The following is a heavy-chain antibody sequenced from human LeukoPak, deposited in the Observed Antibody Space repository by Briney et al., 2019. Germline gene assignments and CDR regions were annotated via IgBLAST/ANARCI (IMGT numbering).Heavy chain of an antibody. CDR2: ISSSSSYI. Sequence: GGSLRLSCAASGFTFSSYSMNWVRQAPGKGLEWVSSISSSSSYIYYADSAKGRFTISRDNAKNSLYLQMNSLRAEDTAVYYCARDRSCSSTSCYEDYYYMDVWGKGTTVTVSS. D-gene: IGHD2-2*01. CDR1: GFTFSSYS. J-gene: IGHJ6*03. V-gene: IGHV3-21*01. CDR3: ARDRSCSSTSCYEDYYYMDV.